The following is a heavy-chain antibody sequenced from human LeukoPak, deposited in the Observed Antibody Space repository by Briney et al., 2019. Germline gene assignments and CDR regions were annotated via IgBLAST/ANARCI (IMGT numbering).Heavy chain of an antibody. D-gene: IGHD3-22*01. CDR2: ISGSGGST. CDR3: AKDTRLYDSSGYYSA. Sequence: PGGSLRLSCAASGFTFSSYAMSGVRQAPGKGLEWVSAISGSGGSTYYADSVKGRFTISRDNSKNTLYLQMNSLRAEDTAVYYCAKDTRLYDSSGYYSAWGQGTLVTVSS. J-gene: IGHJ5*02. CDR1: GFTFSSYA. V-gene: IGHV3-23*01.